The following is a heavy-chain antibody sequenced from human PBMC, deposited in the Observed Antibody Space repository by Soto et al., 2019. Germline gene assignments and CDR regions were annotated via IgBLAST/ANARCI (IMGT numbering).Heavy chain of an antibody. D-gene: IGHD1-26*01. CDR1: GCNCISYV. V-gene: IGHV3-30*18. J-gene: IGHJ3*02. Sequence: GSLRLSWAASGCNCISYVMHWVRPDPGKGLEWVAVISYDGSNKYYADSVKGRFTISRDNSKNTLYLQMNSLRAEDTAVYYCAKTPVGATRDAFDIWGQGTMVNLSS. CDR3: AKTPVGATRDAFDI. CDR2: ISYDGSNK.